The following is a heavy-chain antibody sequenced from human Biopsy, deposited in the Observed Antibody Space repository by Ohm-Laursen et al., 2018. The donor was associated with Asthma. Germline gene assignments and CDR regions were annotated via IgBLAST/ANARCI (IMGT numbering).Heavy chain of an antibody. V-gene: IGHV3-48*02. D-gene: IGHD3-3*01. CDR3: ARDRYNDFWGGYYPTAFDH. CDR1: GFTFGTFG. CDR2: ISRSSDTI. Sequence: SLRLSCAASGFTFGTFGMNWVRQAPGKGLGWVSYISRSSDTIHYADSVRGRFTISRDNARNPLYLQMNSLRDEDTAAYYCARDRYNDFWGGYYPTAFDHWGQGTPVAVSS. J-gene: IGHJ4*02.